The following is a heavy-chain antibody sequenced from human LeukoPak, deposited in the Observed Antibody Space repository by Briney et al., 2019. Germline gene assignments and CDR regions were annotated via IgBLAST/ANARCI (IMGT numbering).Heavy chain of an antibody. V-gene: IGHV1-18*01. J-gene: IGHJ6*03. CDR1: GYTFTTHG. Sequence: GASVKVSCKASGYTFTTHGISWVRQAPGQGLEWMGWISAYNGHANYAQKLQGRVTMTRDTSISTAYMELSRLRSDDTAVYYCARSGYYYYMDVWGKGTTVTVSS. CDR3: ARSGYYYYMDV. CDR2: ISAYNGHA.